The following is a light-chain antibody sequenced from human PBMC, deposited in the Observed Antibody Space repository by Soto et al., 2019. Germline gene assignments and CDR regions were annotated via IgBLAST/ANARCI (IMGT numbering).Light chain of an antibody. CDR3: QQSYSLWT. CDR1: QTISTS. Sequence: DIQMTQSPSSLSVSIGDRVTITCRASQTISTSLNWYQQKPGRAPQLLIYGASNLQSGVPSRFTGGGSGTDFTLTITSLQPEDSATYYCQQSYSLWTFGQGTKVEI. V-gene: IGKV1-39*01. J-gene: IGKJ1*01. CDR2: GAS.